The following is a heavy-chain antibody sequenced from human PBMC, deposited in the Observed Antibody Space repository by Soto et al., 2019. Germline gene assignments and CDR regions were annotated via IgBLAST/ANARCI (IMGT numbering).Heavy chain of an antibody. V-gene: IGHV3-23*01. CDR1: GFTFSNYA. Sequence: EVQLLESGGGLVQPGGSLRLSCAASGFTFSNYAMSWVRQAPGKGPEWVSSTGGAGTDPDYADSVKGRFTISRDNSKNTLYLQMNSLRAEDTAIYYCAKDFIPRNGVYEAFEIWGQGTVVTVSS. CDR2: TGGAGTDP. D-gene: IGHD3-10*01. CDR3: AKDFIPRNGVYEAFEI. J-gene: IGHJ3*02.